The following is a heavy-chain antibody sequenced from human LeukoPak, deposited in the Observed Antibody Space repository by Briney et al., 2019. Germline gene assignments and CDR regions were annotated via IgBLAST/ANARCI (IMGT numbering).Heavy chain of an antibody. D-gene: IGHD6-13*01. CDR1: GYTLTELS. J-gene: IGHJ4*02. V-gene: IGHV1-24*01. CDR3: ATDLHFRGGSSWRY. CDR2: FDPEDGET. Sequence: GASVKVSCKVSGYTLTELSMHWVRQAPGKGLEWMGGFDPEDGETIYAQKFQGRVTMTEDTSTDTAYMELSSLRSEDTAVYYCATDLHFRGGSSWRYWGQGTLVTVSS.